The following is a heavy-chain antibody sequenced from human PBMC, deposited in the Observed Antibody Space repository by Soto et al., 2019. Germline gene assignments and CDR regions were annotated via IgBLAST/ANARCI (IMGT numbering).Heavy chain of an antibody. D-gene: IGHD2-8*01. CDR2: IYPGDSDS. V-gene: IGHV5-51*01. CDR3: ARLARRVAQESNYFDP. Sequence: PGASLQISCKVSGYSFSTSWMGWVRQLPGKGLEWMGIIYPGDSDSRYGPSFEGHVTFSVDKSISTAYLEWSSLKASDTAIYYCARLARRVAQESNYFDPWGQGTLVTVSS. CDR1: GYSFSTSW. J-gene: IGHJ5*02.